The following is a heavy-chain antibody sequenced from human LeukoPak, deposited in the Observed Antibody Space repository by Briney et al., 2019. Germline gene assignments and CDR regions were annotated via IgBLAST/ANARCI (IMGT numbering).Heavy chain of an antibody. CDR1: GGSISSSSYY. J-gene: IGHJ4*02. CDR2: IYYSGST. Sequence: PSETLSLTCTVSGGSISSSSYYWGRIRQPPGKGLEWIGSIYYSGSTYYNPSLKSRVTISVDTSKNQFSLKLSSVTAADTAAYYCARDQSQSVRGYYDGRDYWGQGTLVTVSS. D-gene: IGHD3-3*01. V-gene: IGHV4-39*07. CDR3: ARDQSQSVRGYYDGRDY.